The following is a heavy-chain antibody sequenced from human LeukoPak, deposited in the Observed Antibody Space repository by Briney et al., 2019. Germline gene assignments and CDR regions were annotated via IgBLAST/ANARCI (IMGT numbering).Heavy chain of an antibody. J-gene: IGHJ6*02. D-gene: IGHD6-13*01. CDR3: ARALGSSWTLYYYYYGMDV. Sequence: PGGSLRLSCAVSGLTFSSSWMDWVRQAPGKGLEWVAVISYDGSNKYYADSVKGRFTISRDNSKNTLYLQMNSLRAEDTAVYYCARALGSSWTLYYYYYGMDVWGQGTTVTVSS. V-gene: IGHV3-30-3*01. CDR1: GLTFSSSW. CDR2: ISYDGSNK.